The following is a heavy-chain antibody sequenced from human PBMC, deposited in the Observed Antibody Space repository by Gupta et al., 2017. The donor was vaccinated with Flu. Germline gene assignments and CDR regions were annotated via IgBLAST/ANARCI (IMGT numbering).Heavy chain of an antibody. V-gene: IGHV4-31*03. D-gene: IGHD6-13*01. CDR2: IYYNGNT. CDR3: AREDFLGATGGRNFDS. Sequence: QVQLQESGPGLVKPSQTLPLTCTVSGGPISSSGYYWNWIRQDPGKGLEWIGYIYYNGNTYYNPSLKSRVTISVDTSKNQFSLKLTSVTAADTAVYYCAREDFLGATGGRNFDSWGQGSLVTVSS. J-gene: IGHJ4*02. CDR1: GGPISSSGYY.